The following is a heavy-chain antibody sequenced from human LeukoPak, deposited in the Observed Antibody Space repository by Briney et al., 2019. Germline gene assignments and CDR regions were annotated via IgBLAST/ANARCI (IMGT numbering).Heavy chain of an antibody. J-gene: IGHJ4*02. D-gene: IGHD5-18*01. CDR3: ARDAGVASYGQRADFDY. CDR1: RYTFTCYY. CDR2: INPNSGGT. V-gene: IGHV1-2*02. Sequence: ASVKVSCKPSRYTFTCYYMHWLRQTPGQGLEWMGWINPNSGGTNYPHKFQGRVTMTRDTSISTAYIKLSRMGSDDTAVYYCARDAGVASYGQRADFDYWGQGTLVTVSS.